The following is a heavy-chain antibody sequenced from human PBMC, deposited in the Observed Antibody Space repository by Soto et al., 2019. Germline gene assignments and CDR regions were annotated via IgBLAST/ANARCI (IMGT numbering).Heavy chain of an antibody. Sequence: QVQLVQSGAEVKKPGASVKVSCKASGYTFTSYGISWVRQAPGQGLEWMGWISAYNGNTNYAQKLQGRVTMTTDTSTSTAYMELRSVRSDDTAVYYCASYTTVTTGAYGYYYGMDVWGQGTTVTVSS. J-gene: IGHJ6*02. CDR3: ASYTTVTTGAYGYYYGMDV. V-gene: IGHV1-18*01. CDR2: ISAYNGNT. CDR1: GYTFTSYG. D-gene: IGHD4-17*01.